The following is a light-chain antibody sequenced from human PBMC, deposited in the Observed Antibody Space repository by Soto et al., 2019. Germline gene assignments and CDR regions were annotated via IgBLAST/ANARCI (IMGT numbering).Light chain of an antibody. CDR2: EVS. CDR3: CSYAGSNYV. CDR1: SSDVGSYNI. Sequence: QSVLTQPASVSGSPGQSITISCTGTSSDVGSYNIVSWYQQHPGKAPKLMIYEVSKRPSGVSNRFSGSKSGNTASLTISGLQAEDEADYYCCSYAGSNYVFGTGTKLTVL. J-gene: IGLJ1*01. V-gene: IGLV2-23*02.